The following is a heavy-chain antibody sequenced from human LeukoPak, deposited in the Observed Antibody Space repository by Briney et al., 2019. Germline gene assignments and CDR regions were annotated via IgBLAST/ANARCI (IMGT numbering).Heavy chain of an antibody. CDR1: GFTFSNAW. J-gene: IGHJ4*02. V-gene: IGHV3-15*01. D-gene: IGHD5-24*01. CDR3: TTPGEGWLQLPAFRY. Sequence: GGSLRLSCAASGFTFSNAWMSWVRQAPGKGLEWVGRIKSKTDGGTTDYAAPVKGRFTISRDDSKNTLYLQMNSLKTEDTAVYYCTTPGEGWLQLPAFRYWGQGTLVTVSS. CDR2: IKSKTDGGTT.